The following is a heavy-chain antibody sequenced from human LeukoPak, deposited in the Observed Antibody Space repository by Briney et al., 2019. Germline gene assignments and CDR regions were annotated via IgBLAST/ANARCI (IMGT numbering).Heavy chain of an antibody. CDR1: GGSISSYY. Sequence: SETLSLTCTVSGGSISSYYWSWIRQPPGKGLEWIVYIYYSGSTSYNPSLKSRVTISVDTSKNQFSLRLSSVTAADTAVYYCARVTGYVMEDYFDYWGQGTLVTVSS. CDR2: IYYSGST. CDR3: ARVTGYVMEDYFDY. V-gene: IGHV4-59*01. J-gene: IGHJ4*02. D-gene: IGHD6-13*01.